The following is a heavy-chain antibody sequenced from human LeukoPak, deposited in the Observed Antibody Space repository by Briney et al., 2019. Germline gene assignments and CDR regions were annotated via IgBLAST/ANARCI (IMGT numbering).Heavy chain of an antibody. CDR1: GFTFSSYF. CDR2: IKKDGSEK. V-gene: IGHV3-7*01. J-gene: IGHJ4*02. Sequence: GSLRLSCAASGFTFSSYFMSWVRQAPGKGLEWVANIKKDGSEKYYVDSVKGRFTISRDNAKKSLYLQMNSLRAEDTAVYYCARESRIFDILTGYYQPYYFDYWGQGTLVTVSS. D-gene: IGHD3-9*01. CDR3: ARESRIFDILTGYYQPYYFDY.